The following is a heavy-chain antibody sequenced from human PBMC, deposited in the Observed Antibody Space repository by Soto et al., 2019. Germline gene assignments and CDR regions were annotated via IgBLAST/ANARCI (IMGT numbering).Heavy chain of an antibody. D-gene: IGHD5-12*01. V-gene: IGHV1-69*13. CDR1: GGTFSSYA. Sequence: GASVNVSCKASGGTFSSYAINWVRQAPGLGLEWMGGIIPIFGTANYAQKFQGRVTITADESTSTAYMELSSLRSEDTAVYYCARPVEMATISRSYLFYWGQGTLVTVSS. CDR3: ARPVEMATISRSYLFY. J-gene: IGHJ4*02. CDR2: IIPIFGTA.